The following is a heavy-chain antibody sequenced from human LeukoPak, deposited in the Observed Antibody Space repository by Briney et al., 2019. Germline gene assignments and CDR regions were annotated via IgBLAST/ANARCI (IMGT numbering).Heavy chain of an antibody. D-gene: IGHD4-23*01. V-gene: IGHV4-59*08. CDR3: ARHTDYGGNSGFDY. CDR1: GGSISGYY. Sequence: TSETLSLTCTVSGGSISGYYWTWIRQPPGKGLQWIGYIYYTGSSKYNPSLQSRVTISVDTSRNQISLKLTSVTAADTAVYYCARHTDYGGNSGFDYWGLGTLVTVSS. CDR2: IYYTGSS. J-gene: IGHJ4*02.